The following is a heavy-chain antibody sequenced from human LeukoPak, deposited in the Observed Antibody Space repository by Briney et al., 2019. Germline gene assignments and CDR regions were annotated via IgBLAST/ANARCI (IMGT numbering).Heavy chain of an antibody. CDR1: GYTFTGYY. V-gene: IGHV1-2*02. D-gene: IGHD5-12*01. CDR2: SNPNSGGT. J-gene: IGHJ4*02. Sequence: ASVKVSCKASGYTFTGYYMYWVRQAPGQGLEWMGWSNPNSGGTNYAQKFQGRVTMTRDTSISTAYMELSRLRSDDTAVYYCARDLYGEWLRSTEGDYWGQGTLVTVSS. CDR3: ARDLYGEWLRSTEGDY.